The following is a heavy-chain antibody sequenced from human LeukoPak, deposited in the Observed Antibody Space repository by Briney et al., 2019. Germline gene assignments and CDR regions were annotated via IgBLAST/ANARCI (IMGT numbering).Heavy chain of an antibody. CDR3: AGAYSAYDPFDY. V-gene: IGHV3-23*01. J-gene: IGHJ4*02. CDR1: GFTFSSYA. Sequence: GGSLRLSCAASGFTFSSYAMSWVRQAPGKGLEWVSAISGSGGSTYYADSVKGQFTISRDNSKNTLYLQMNSLRAEDTAIYFCAGAYSAYDPFDYWGQGILVTVSS. D-gene: IGHD5-12*01. CDR2: ISGSGGST.